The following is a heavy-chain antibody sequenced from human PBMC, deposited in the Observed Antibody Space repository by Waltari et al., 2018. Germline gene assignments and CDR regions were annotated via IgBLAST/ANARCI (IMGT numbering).Heavy chain of an antibody. Sequence: EVQVVESGGGLVQPGRSLRLSCAASGFTFDDYSMHWVRQAPGKGLEWGSGISWNSGSIGYADSVKGRFTISRDNAKNSLYLQMNSLRAEDMALHYCAKGHISNDFWSGSLDFWGQGTLVTVSS. D-gene: IGHD3-3*01. J-gene: IGHJ4*02. CDR2: ISWNSGSI. V-gene: IGHV3-9*03. CDR1: GFTFDDYS. CDR3: AKGHISNDFWSGSLDF.